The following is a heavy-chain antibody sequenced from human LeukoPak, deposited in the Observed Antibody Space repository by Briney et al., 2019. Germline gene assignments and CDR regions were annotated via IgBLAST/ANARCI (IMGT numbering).Heavy chain of an antibody. CDR3: ARRGYEVRGVIPYYFDY. CDR2: IYPGDSDT. CDR1: GYNFTSYW. V-gene: IGHV5-51*01. J-gene: IGHJ4*02. Sequence: GESLQISCKGSGYNFTSYWIGWVRQMPGKGLEWMGIIYPGDSDTRYSPSFQGQVTISADKSISTAYLQWSSLKASDTAMYYCARRGYEVRGVIPYYFDYWGQGTLVTVSS. D-gene: IGHD3-10*01.